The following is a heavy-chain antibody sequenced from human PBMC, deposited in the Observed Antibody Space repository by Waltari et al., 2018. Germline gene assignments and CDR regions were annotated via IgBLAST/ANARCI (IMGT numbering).Heavy chain of an antibody. CDR2: ISSSSSTI. CDR1: GFTFSSYS. Sequence: EVQLVESGGGLVQPGGSLRLSCAASGFTFSSYSMNWVRQAPGKGLEWVSYISSSSSTIYYADSVKGRFTISRDNAKNSLYLQMNSLRAEDTAVYYCAKVPQQLANNWFDPWGQGTLVTVSS. CDR3: AKVPQQLANNWFDP. V-gene: IGHV3-48*04. D-gene: IGHD6-13*01. J-gene: IGHJ5*02.